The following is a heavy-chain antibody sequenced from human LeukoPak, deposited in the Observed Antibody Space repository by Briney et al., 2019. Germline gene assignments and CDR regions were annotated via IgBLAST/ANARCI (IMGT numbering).Heavy chain of an antibody. Sequence: GGSLRLSCAASGFTFSSYGMHWVRQAPGKGLEWVAFIRYDGSNKYYADSVKGRFTISRDNSKNTLYLQMNSLRAEDTAVYYCAKVDAQPPKAFDIWGQGTMVTVSS. CDR2: IRYDGSNK. D-gene: IGHD2-2*03. J-gene: IGHJ3*02. CDR1: GFTFSSYG. CDR3: AKVDAQPPKAFDI. V-gene: IGHV3-30*02.